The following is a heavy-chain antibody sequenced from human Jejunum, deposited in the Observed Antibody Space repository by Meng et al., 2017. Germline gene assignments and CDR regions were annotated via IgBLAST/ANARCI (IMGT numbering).Heavy chain of an antibody. D-gene: IGHD1-26*01. CDR3: AKAGDGGWELNYFDS. J-gene: IGHJ4*02. Sequence: GESLKISCAASGFVFTTYGMSWVRQAPGKGLERVSAMSGDGGKAYFADSVKGRFTISRDSSTNTLSLQMNSLRAEDTAIYYCAKAGDGGWELNYFDSWGQGTLVTISS. V-gene: IGHV3-23*01. CDR2: MSGDGGKA. CDR1: GFVFTTYG.